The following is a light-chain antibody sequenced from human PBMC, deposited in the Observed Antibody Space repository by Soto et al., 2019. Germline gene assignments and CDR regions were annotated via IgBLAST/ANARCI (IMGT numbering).Light chain of an antibody. V-gene: IGKV2-24*01. Sequence: DIVLTRTPLSSPVTLGQPASISCRSSGSLVHSDGNTYLSWLQQRPGQAPRLLIYRVSNRFSGVPDRFSGSGTGTDFTLKISRVEAEDVGVYFCTQSTHFPRTFGQGTKVEI. CDR2: RVS. CDR3: TQSTHFPRT. CDR1: GSLVHSDGNTY. J-gene: IGKJ1*01.